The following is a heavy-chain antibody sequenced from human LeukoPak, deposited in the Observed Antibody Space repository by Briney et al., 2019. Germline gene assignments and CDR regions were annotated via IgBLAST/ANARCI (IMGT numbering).Heavy chain of an antibody. V-gene: IGHV3-23*01. CDR3: AKAVPKAVVTPSFDY. Sequence: GGSLRLSCAAAGFTFSSYGMSWVRQAPGKGLEWVSAISGSAVSTYYADSVKGRFTISRDNSKDTLYLQMNSLRVEDTAVYYCAKAVPKAVVTPSFDYWGQGTLVTVSS. CDR2: ISGSAVST. J-gene: IGHJ4*02. CDR1: GFTFSSYG. D-gene: IGHD4-23*01.